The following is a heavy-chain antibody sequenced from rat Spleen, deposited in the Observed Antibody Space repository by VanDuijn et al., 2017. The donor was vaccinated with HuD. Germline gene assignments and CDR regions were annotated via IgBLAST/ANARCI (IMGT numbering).Heavy chain of an antibody. J-gene: IGHJ2*01. Sequence: EVQLVESGGVLVQPGRSMKLSCAASGFTFSNYYMAWVRQAPTKGLEWVASITTGGGNTYYRDSVKGRFIISRDNAKSTLYLQMDSLRSEDTATYYCASPLGTGDYWGQGVMVTVSS. CDR3: ASPLGTGDY. D-gene: IGHD1-5*01. CDR1: GFTFSNYY. CDR2: ITTGGGNT. V-gene: IGHV5-25*01.